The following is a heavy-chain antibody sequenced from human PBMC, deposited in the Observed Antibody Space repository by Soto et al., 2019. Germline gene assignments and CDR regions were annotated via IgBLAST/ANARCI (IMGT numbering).Heavy chain of an antibody. CDR3: TRDDYDILTGYYNWFDP. CDR1: GFTFGDYA. J-gene: IGHJ5*02. Sequence: LRLSCTASGFTFGDYAMSWVRQAPGKGLEWVGFIRSKAYGGTTEYAASVKGRFTISRDDSKSIAYLQMNSLKTEDTAVYYCTRDDYDILTGYYNWFDPWGQGTLVTVSS. V-gene: IGHV3-49*04. D-gene: IGHD3-9*01. CDR2: IRSKAYGGTT.